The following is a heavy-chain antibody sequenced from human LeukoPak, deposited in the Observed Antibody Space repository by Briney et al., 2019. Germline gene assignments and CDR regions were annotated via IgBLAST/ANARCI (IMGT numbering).Heavy chain of an antibody. V-gene: IGHV1-46*01. CDR2: INPSGGST. D-gene: IGHD1-26*01. CDR3: ARDRSSWELPDC. Sequence: ASVNVSCKASGYTFTSYYMHWVRQAPGQGLEWKGIINPSGGSTSYAQEFQGRVTMTRDTSTSTVYMELSSLRSEDTAVYYCARDRSSWELPDCWGQGTLVTVSS. CDR1: GYTFTSYY. J-gene: IGHJ4*02.